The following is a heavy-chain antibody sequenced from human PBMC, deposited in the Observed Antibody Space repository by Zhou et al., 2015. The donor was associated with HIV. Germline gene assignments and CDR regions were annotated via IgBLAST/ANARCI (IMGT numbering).Heavy chain of an antibody. CDR3: ATDDIGGYHSFNY. J-gene: IGHJ4*02. V-gene: IGHV1-18*04. CDR1: GYPFSSYG. D-gene: IGHD3-22*01. Sequence: QVQLVQSGGEVKKPGASMKVSCKASGYPFSSYGLTWVRQVPGQGLEWMGWIYNGNTNYAQKFQGRVTLTTDRSTKTAFMELTYLRSDDAATYYCATDDIGGYHSFNYWGQGTRVSVSS. CDR2: IYNGNT.